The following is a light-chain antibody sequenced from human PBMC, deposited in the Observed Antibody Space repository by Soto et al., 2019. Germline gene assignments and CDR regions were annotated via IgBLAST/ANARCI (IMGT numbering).Light chain of an antibody. CDR1: QSVSSY. V-gene: IGKV3-11*01. CDR2: GVS. J-gene: IGKJ1*01. CDR3: QQRSNWPPA. Sequence: EIVLTQSPGTLSLSPGERATLSCRASQSVSSYLAWYQQKPGQAPRLLIYGVSSRATGTPDRFSGSGSGTDFTLTISSLEPEDFAVYYCQQRSNWPPAFGQGTKVDIK.